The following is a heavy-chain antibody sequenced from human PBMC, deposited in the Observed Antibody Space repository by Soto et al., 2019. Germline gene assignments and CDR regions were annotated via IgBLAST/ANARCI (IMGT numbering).Heavy chain of an antibody. J-gene: IGHJ6*02. D-gene: IGHD3-3*01. CDR3: ARADFWSGPEGIYYYYGMDV. CDR2: IIPIFGTA. V-gene: IGHV1-69*13. Sequence: GASVKVSCKASGGTFSSYAISWVRQAPGQGLEWMGGIIPIFGTANYAQKFQGRVTITADESTSTAYMELSSLRSEDTAVYYCARADFWSGPEGIYYYYGMDVWGQGTKVTVSS. CDR1: GGTFSSYA.